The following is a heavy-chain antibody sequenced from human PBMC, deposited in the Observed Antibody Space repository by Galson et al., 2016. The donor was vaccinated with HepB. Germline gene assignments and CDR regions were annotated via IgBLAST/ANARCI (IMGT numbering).Heavy chain of an antibody. V-gene: IGHV3-11*06. Sequence: LRLSCAASGFTFNDYYMSWIRQAPGKGLEWVSYINDSSTDINYADSVKGRFTISRDKAKNSLYLQMNRLRAEDTAVYYCAAEGYWGQGTLVTVSS. CDR3: AAEGY. J-gene: IGHJ4*02. CDR1: GFTFNDYY. CDR2: INDSSTDI.